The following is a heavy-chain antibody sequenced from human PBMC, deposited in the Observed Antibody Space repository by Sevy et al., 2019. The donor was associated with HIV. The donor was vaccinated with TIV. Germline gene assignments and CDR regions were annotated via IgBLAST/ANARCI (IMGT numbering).Heavy chain of an antibody. CDR1: GYTLTELS. J-gene: IGHJ4*02. Sequence: ASVKVSCKVSGYTLTELSMHWVRQAPGKGLEWMGGFDPEDGEKIYAQKFQGGVTMTEDTSTETAYMELSSLRSEDTAVYYCATHGSGSYRRSYWGQGTLVTVSS. D-gene: IGHD3-10*01. V-gene: IGHV1-24*01. CDR2: FDPEDGEK. CDR3: ATHGSGSYRRSY.